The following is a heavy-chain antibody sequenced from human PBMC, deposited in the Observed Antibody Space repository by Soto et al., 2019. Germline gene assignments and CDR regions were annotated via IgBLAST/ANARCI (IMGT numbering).Heavy chain of an antibody. V-gene: IGHV4-39*01. D-gene: IGHD4-17*01. CDR2: IYYSGST. Sequence: SETLSLTCTVSGGSISSSSYYWGWIRQPPGKGLEWIGSIYYSGSTYYNPSLKSRVTISVDTSKNQFSLKLSSVTAADTAVYYCATKTTAPEYYYYYYMDVWGKGTTVTV. CDR3: ATKTTAPEYYYYYYMDV. CDR1: GGSISSSSYY. J-gene: IGHJ6*03.